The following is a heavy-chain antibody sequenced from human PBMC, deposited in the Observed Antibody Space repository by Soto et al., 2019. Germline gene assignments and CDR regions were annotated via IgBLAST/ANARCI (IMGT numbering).Heavy chain of an antibody. Sequence: PGGSLRLSCAASGFTFSSYGMHWVRQAPGKGLEWVAVIWYDGSNKYYADSVKGRFTISRDNSKNTLYLQMNSLRAEDTAVYYCARDNHYYYYYMDVWGKGTTVTV. J-gene: IGHJ6*03. CDR3: ARDNHYYYYYMDV. V-gene: IGHV3-33*01. CDR2: IWYDGSNK. CDR1: GFTFSSYG.